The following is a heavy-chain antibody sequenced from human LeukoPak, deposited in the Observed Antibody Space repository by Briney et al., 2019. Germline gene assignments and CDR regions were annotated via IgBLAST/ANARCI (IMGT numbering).Heavy chain of an antibody. J-gene: IGHJ6*03. Sequence: GGSLRLSCAASGFTFSDYYMSWIRQAPGKGLEWVSYISSSGSTIYYADSVKGRFTISRDNAKNSLYLQMNSLRAEDTAVYYCARRTTNYYYYMDVWGKGTTVTVSS. V-gene: IGHV3-11*04. D-gene: IGHD1-1*01. CDR3: ARRTTNYYYYMDV. CDR1: GFTFSDYY. CDR2: ISSSGSTI.